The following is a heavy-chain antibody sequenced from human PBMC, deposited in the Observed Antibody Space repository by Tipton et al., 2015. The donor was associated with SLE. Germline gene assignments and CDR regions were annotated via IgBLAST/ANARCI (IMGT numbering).Heavy chain of an antibody. CDR2: IYYSGST. D-gene: IGHD6-19*01. V-gene: IGHV4-59*08. Sequence: LRLSCTVSGGSISSYYWSWIRQPPGKGLEWIGYIYYSGSTNYTPSLKSRVTISVDTSKNQFSLKLSSVTAADTAVYYCARAPRLGAFDIWGQGTMVTVSS. CDR1: GGSISSYY. J-gene: IGHJ3*02. CDR3: ARAPRLGAFDI.